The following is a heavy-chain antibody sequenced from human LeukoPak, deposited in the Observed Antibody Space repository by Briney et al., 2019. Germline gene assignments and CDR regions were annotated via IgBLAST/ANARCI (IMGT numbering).Heavy chain of an antibody. CDR1: GYTFTAYY. Sequence: AASVTVSRKASGYTFTAYYMHWVRQAPGQGREGMGWINTHSGGTNFAQKFQVRVTMTRDTSITTAHMELSRLTSDDTATYYCAREIPCSSSSCLDYWGQGTLVTVSS. J-gene: IGHJ4*02. V-gene: IGHV1-2*02. D-gene: IGHD2-2*01. CDR3: AREIPCSSSSCLDY. CDR2: INTHSGGT.